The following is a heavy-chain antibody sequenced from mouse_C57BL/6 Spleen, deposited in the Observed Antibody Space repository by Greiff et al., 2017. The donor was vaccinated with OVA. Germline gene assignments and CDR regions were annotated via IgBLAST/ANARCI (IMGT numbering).Heavy chain of an antibody. CDR1: GFTFSDYG. D-gene: IGHD2-1*01. V-gene: IGHV5-17*01. J-gene: IGHJ2*01. CDR2: ISSGSSTI. Sequence: EVKLMESGGGLVKPGGSLKLSCAASGFTFSDYGMHWVRQAPEKGLEWVAYISSGSSTIYYADTVKGRFTISRDNAKNTLFLQMTSLRSEDTAMYYCARLYYGNSFDYWGQGTTLTVSS. CDR3: ARLYYGNSFDY.